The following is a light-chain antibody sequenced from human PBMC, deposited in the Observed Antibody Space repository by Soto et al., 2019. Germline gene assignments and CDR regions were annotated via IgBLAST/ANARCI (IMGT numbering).Light chain of an antibody. V-gene: IGKV1-12*01. J-gene: IGKJ1*01. CDR2: AAS. CDR3: LQVKSFPRT. CDR1: QDINNR. Sequence: DIQMTQSPSSVSASVGDRVTITCRASQDINNRLAWFQQRPGRAPKYLIQAASILQSGVPSRFSGSGSGTDFTLTINSLQPEDLATYYCLQVKSFPRTFGQGTKVELK.